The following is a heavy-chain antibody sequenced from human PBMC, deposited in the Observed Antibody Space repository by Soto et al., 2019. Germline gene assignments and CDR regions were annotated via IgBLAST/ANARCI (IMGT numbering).Heavy chain of an antibody. CDR2: IYPGDSDT. Sequence: GESLKISCKGSGYSFTSYWIGWVRQMPGKGLEWLGIIYPGDSDTRYSSSFQGQVTISADKSISTAYLQWSSLKASYTAMYYCARQHCISTSCPKDYYHYGMAVWGQGSTVTVSS. CDR3: ARQHCISTSCPKDYYHYGMAV. CDR1: GYSFTSYW. J-gene: IGHJ6*02. D-gene: IGHD2-2*01. V-gene: IGHV5-51*01.